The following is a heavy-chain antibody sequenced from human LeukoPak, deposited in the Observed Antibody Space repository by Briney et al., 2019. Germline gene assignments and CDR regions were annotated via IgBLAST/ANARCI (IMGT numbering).Heavy chain of an antibody. V-gene: IGHV3-30*14. J-gene: IGHJ4*02. CDR1: GFTFSNYA. D-gene: IGHD6-19*01. Sequence: GGSLRLSCVASGFTFSNYAMHWVRQAPGKGLEWVAVISYDGNHTYYADSVKGRFTISRDNSKNTLYLQMNSLRAEDTAVYYCAREPRGLVSNRAYYFDYWGQGTLVTVSS. CDR2: ISYDGNHT. CDR3: AREPRGLVSNRAYYFDY.